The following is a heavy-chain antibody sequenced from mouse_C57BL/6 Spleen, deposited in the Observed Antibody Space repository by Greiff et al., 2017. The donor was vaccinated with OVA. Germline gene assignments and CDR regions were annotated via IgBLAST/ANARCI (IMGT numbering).Heavy chain of an antibody. J-gene: IGHJ4*01. D-gene: IGHD1-1*01. CDR1: GFSLTSYG. CDR2: IWRGGST. Sequence: VQLQESGPGLVQPSQSLSITCTVSGFSLTSYGVHWVRQSPGKGLEWLGVIWRGGSTAYNAAFISSLSISKDNPKSQVFFKMNSLQADDTDIYYCARKRYYGSSYGGMDDWGQGTSVTVSS. CDR3: ARKRYYGSSYGGMDD. V-gene: IGHV2-2*01.